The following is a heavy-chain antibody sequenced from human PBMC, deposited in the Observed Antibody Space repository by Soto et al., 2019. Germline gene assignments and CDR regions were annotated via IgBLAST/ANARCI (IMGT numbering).Heavy chain of an antibody. CDR3: AREGGGYDAFEI. D-gene: IGHD2-15*01. CDR2: ISYDGSNK. V-gene: IGHV3-30-3*01. Sequence: PGGSLRLSCAASGFTFSSSALPWVRQAPGKGLECVAVISYDGSNKYYADSVKGRFTISRDNSRNTLYLQMNSLRAEVTAVYYYAREGGGYDAFEIGRQGTMDTVS. J-gene: IGHJ3*02. CDR1: GFTFSSSA.